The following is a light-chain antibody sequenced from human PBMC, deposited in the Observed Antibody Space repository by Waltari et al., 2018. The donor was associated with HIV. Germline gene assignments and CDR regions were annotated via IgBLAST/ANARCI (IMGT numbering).Light chain of an antibody. Sequence: QSALTQPASVSGSPGQSITISCTGTSSDVGSYYLVSWYQQHPGKAPKLMIYEVSKRPSWVATRFSGSKSGNTASLTISGLQAENEADYYCCSYAGSSTFVVFGGGTKLTVL. J-gene: IGLJ2*01. CDR3: CSYAGSSTFVV. CDR2: EVS. V-gene: IGLV2-23*02. CDR1: SSDVGSYYL.